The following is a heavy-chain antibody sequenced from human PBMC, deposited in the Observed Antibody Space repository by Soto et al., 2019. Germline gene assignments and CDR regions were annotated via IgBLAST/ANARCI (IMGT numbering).Heavy chain of an antibody. J-gene: IGHJ3*02. CDR2: ISWNSDNI. Sequence: GGSLRLSCAASGFTFEDYAIHWVRQAPGKGLEWVSGISWNSDNIGYADSVKGRFTISRDNVKNSLYLQMNSLRAEDTALYYCAKDLYSNYGDAFDIWGQGTMVTVSS. CDR3: AKDLYSNYGDAFDI. D-gene: IGHD4-4*01. V-gene: IGHV3-9*01. CDR1: GFTFEDYA.